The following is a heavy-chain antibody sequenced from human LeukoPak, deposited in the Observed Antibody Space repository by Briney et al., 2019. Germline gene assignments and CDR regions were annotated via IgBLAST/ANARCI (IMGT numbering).Heavy chain of an antibody. D-gene: IGHD3-9*01. CDR1: GFTFSSYA. V-gene: IGHV3-30*04. J-gene: IGHJ4*02. CDR2: ISYDGSNK. CDR3: ARDRRDDILTGIMATIDY. Sequence: PGGSLRLSCAASGFTFSSYAMHWVRQAPGKGLEWVAVISYDGSNKYYADSVKGRFTIARDNSKNTLYLQMNSLRAEHTAVYYCARDRRDDILTGIMATIDYWGQGTLVTVSS.